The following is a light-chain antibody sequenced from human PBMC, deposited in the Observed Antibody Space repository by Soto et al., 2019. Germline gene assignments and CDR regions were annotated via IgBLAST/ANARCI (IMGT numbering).Light chain of an antibody. Sequence: QSVLTQPPSVSGAPGQRVTISCTGSSSNIGAGYDVHWYQQLPGTAPKLLIYGNSNRPSGVPDRLSGSKSGTSASLAITGRQAEDEADYYCQSYDSSLSGWVFGGGTKLPVL. J-gene: IGLJ3*02. CDR3: QSYDSSLSGWV. CDR1: SSNIGAGYD. CDR2: GNS. V-gene: IGLV1-40*01.